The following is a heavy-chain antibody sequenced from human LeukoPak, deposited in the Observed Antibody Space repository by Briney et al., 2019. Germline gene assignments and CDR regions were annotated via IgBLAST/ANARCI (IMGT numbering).Heavy chain of an antibody. J-gene: IGHJ6*03. CDR3: ARGRVSSSSWQSVYYYYLYMDI. CDR1: GGSITSGSFY. CDR2: ISYSGST. D-gene: IGHD6-13*01. V-gene: IGHV4-39*02. Sequence: SETLSLTCTVSGGSITSGSFYWGWVRPPPGKGLEWVGSISYSGSTYYNPSLKRRATISVDTSTNHFPQKLSSRTAATPVEYFCARGRVSSSSWQSVYYYYLYMDIWGKGNTVTVSS.